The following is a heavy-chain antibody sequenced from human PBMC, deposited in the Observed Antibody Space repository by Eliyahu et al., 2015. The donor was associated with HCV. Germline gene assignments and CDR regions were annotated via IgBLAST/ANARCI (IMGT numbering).Heavy chain of an antibody. D-gene: IGHD6-6*01. Sequence: QVQLVESGGGVVQPGRSXRLXCAAXGFTFXXXXMHWVRQAPGKGLEWVAVISYDGSNKYYADSVKGRFTISRDNSKNTLYLQMNSLRAEDTAVYYCARDTRAWDSSSLGDLDYWGQGTLVTVSS. J-gene: IGHJ4*02. CDR3: ARDTRAWDSSSLGDLDY. CDR2: ISYDGSNK. V-gene: IGHV3-30-3*01. CDR1: GFTFXXXX.